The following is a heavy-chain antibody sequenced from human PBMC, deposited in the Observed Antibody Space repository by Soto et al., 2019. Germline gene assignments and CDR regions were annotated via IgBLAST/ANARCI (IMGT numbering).Heavy chain of an antibody. V-gene: IGHV4-31*03. Sequence: QEKLQESGPGLVKPSQTLSLTCTVSGGSISSGGYYWSWIRRHPGKGLEWIGYIYYSGNTYYNPSLKSRVTISIDTSKNQFSLKLSSVTAADTAVYYCAREGMNYNDSSGYWARNGMDVWGQGTTVTVSS. D-gene: IGHD3-22*01. CDR1: GGSISSGGYY. CDR3: AREGMNYNDSSGYWARNGMDV. CDR2: IYYSGNT. J-gene: IGHJ6*02.